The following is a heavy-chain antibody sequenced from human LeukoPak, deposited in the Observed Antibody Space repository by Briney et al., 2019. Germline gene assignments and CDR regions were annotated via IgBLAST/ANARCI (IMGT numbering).Heavy chain of an antibody. CDR1: GFTFSSYA. J-gene: IGHJ3*02. V-gene: IGHV3-30-3*01. D-gene: IGHD3-22*01. Sequence: GGSLRLSCAASGFTFSSYAMPWVRQAPGKGLEWVAVISYDGSNKYYADSVKGRFTISRDNSKNTLYLQMNSLRAEDTAVYYCARESSSVAFDIWGQGTMVTVSS. CDR2: ISYDGSNK. CDR3: ARESSSVAFDI.